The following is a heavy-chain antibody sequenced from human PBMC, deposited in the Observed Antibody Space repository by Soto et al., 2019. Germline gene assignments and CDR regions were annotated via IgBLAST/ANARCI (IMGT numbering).Heavy chain of an antibody. CDR2: VYNSGST. CDR1: GGSISSNY. V-gene: IGHV4-59*01. J-gene: IGHJ4*02. D-gene: IGHD6-19*01. CDR3: ARYRREAVAGYTLDN. Sequence: GTLSLTGTVSGGSISSNYWTWIRQPPGKGLEWIGYVYNSGSTNYNPSLKSRVTISEDTSMSQFYLKVNSMTAADTAVYYCARYRREAVAGYTLDNWGQGILVTVSS.